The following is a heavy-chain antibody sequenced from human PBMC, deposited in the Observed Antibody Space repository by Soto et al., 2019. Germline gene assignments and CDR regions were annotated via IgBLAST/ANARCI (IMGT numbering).Heavy chain of an antibody. Sequence: QVQLVQSGAEVKRPGASVKVSCKASGYTFRNYGINWVRQAPGQGLEWMAWISPYNGNTNYAQDLQGRVTMTTDTCTSTAYMELRSLTAEDTAMYSWARGSVSGSEFWRAYNGGYFDYWGQGTLVTVSS. CDR2: ISPYNGNT. V-gene: IGHV1-18*01. D-gene: IGHD3-3*01. J-gene: IGHJ4*02. CDR3: ARGSVSGSEFWRAYNGGYFDY. CDR1: GYTFRNYG.